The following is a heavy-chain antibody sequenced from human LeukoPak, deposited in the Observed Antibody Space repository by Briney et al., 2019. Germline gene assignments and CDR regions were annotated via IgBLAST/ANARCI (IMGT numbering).Heavy chain of an antibody. Sequence: ASVKVSCKASGYTFTSYDINWVRQATGQGLEWMGWMNPNSGNTGYAQKFQGRVTITTDESTSTAYMELSSLRSEDTAVYYCARLSFDYWGQGTLVTVSS. CDR2: MNPNSGNT. CDR3: ARLSFDY. CDR1: GYTFTSYD. J-gene: IGHJ4*02. D-gene: IGHD3-16*02. V-gene: IGHV1-8*01.